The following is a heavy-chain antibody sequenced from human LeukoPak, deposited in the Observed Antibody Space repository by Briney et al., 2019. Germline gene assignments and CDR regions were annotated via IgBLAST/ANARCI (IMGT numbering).Heavy chain of an antibody. CDR3: AKGASLYCGGDCYSEGGGEPDPYYFDY. D-gene: IGHD2-21*02. CDR2: IRYDGSNN. J-gene: IGHJ4*02. CDR1: GFTFSSYG. V-gene: IGHV3-30*02. Sequence: GGSLRLSCAASGFTFSSYGMHWVRQAPGKGLEWVAFIRYDGSNNYYADSVKGRFTISRDHSKNTLSLQMNSLRAEDTAVYYCAKGASLYCGGDCYSEGGGEPDPYYFDYWGQGTLVAVSS.